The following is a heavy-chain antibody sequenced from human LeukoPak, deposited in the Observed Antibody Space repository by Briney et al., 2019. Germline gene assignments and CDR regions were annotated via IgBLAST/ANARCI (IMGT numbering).Heavy chain of an antibody. Sequence: ASVTVSCTASGGTFSSYAISWVRQAPGQGLEWMGIINPSGGSTSYAQKFQGRVTMTRDTSTSTVYMELSSLRSEDTAVYYCARDTVGATKRETPFDYWGQGTLVTVSS. D-gene: IGHD1-26*01. CDR1: GGTFSSYA. V-gene: IGHV1-46*01. J-gene: IGHJ4*02. CDR2: INPSGGST. CDR3: ARDTVGATKRETPFDY.